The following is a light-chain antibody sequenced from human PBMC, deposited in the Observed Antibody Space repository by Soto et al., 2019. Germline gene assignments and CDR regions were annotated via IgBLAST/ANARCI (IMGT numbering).Light chain of an antibody. Sequence: QLVLTQSPSASASLGASVKLTCTLSSGHSNYAIAWHQQQPEKGPRYLMNLNSDGSHSKGDGIPDRFSGSSSGAERYLTISSLQSEDEADYYCQTWGTGIWVFGGGTKVTVL. CDR1: SGHSNYA. J-gene: IGLJ3*02. CDR2: LNSDGSH. V-gene: IGLV4-69*01. CDR3: QTWGTGIWV.